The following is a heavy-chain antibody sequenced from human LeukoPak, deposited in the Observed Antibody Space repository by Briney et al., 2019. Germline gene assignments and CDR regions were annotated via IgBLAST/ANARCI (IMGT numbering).Heavy chain of an antibody. V-gene: IGHV3-48*03. Sequence: GGSLRLSCAASGFTFSNYEMNWVRQAPGKGLEWVSYISISGSTIYYADSVKGRFTISRDNSKNTLYLQMNSLRAEDTAVYYCARSVDTMVRGVIPRYYMDVWGKGTTVTVSS. J-gene: IGHJ6*03. CDR2: ISISGSTI. D-gene: IGHD3-10*01. CDR3: ARSVDTMVRGVIPRYYMDV. CDR1: GFTFSNYE.